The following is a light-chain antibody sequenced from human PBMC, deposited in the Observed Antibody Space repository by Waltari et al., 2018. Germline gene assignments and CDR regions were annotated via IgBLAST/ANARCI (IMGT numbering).Light chain of an antibody. J-gene: IGLJ3*02. CDR1: SGDVGSYNY. Sequence: QSALTQPPSASGSPGQSVTISCTGTSGDVGSYNYVSWYQQEPGKGPKLLIYDVSKRPPGGPDRFSGAESGNTASLTVSGLQAEDEADYCCCSYAGSSKSVVGGGTKLTVL. CDR2: DVS. V-gene: IGLV2-8*01. CDR3: CSYAGSSKSV.